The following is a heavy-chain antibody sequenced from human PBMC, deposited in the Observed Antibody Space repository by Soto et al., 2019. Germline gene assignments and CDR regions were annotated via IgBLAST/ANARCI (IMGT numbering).Heavy chain of an antibody. Sequence: GGSLRLSCAASGFTFSTYAMSWVRPAPGKGLEWVSAISGSGDTTNYADSVKGRFTISRDNSKNTLYLQMNSLRADDTAVYYCLKDKLRWNYFDYWGQGTLVTVSS. D-gene: IGHD4-17*01. CDR2: ISGSGDTT. CDR1: GFTFSTYA. CDR3: LKDKLRWNYFDY. V-gene: IGHV3-23*01. J-gene: IGHJ4*02.